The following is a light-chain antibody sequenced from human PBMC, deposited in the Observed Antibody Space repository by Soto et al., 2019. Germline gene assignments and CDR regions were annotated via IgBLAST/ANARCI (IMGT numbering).Light chain of an antibody. Sequence: ETVMTQSPATLSVSPGERATLSCRAGQSISNNLAWYQQNPGQAPRLLIYGATTRATGIPSRFSGSGSVTEFTLTISSLQSEDFAVYYCQQYNNWPLTFGGGTKVEIK. V-gene: IGKV3-15*01. J-gene: IGKJ4*01. CDR3: QQYNNWPLT. CDR2: GAT. CDR1: QSISNN.